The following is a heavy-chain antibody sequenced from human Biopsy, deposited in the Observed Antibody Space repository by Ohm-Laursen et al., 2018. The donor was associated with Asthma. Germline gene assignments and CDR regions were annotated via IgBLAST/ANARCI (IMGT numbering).Heavy chain of an antibody. Sequence: SETLSLTCTVSGDAMSTSGSYWGWIRQSPGKGLEWIGSIYYSGRTYYNPSLESRVTISADTSKNHFSLKVTSVTAADTAVYYCARAVSSSSYWYFDLWGRGDLVTASS. CDR1: GDAMSTSGSY. J-gene: IGHJ2*01. CDR2: IYYSGRT. CDR3: ARAVSSSSYWYFDL. D-gene: IGHD6-6*01. V-gene: IGHV4-39*02.